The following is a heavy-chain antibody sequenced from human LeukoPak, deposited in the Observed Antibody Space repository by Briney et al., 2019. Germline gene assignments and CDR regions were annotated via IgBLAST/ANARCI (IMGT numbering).Heavy chain of an antibody. CDR3: ASWASPPPSGFDY. V-gene: IGHV3-21*01. J-gene: IGHJ4*02. CDR1: GFTFSSYS. CDR2: ISSSSSYI. D-gene: IGHD3-10*01. Sequence: GGSLRLSCAASGFTFSSYSMNWVRQAPGKGLEWVSSISSSSSYIYYADSVKGRFTISRDNAKNSLYLQMNSLRAEDTAVYYCASWASPPPSGFDYWGQGTLVTVSS.